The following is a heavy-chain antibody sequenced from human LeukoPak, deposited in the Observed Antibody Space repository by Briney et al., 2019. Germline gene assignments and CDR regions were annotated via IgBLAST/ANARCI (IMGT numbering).Heavy chain of an antibody. V-gene: IGHV3-23*01. CDR3: AKKRDAFDI. D-gene: IGHD5-24*01. CDR1: GFTFSSYA. CDR2: LTDSGGTT. Sequence: GGSLRLSCVASGFTFSSYAMGWVRQAPGKRPEWVSSLTDSGGTTYYVDSVKGRFTISRDNSKNTLYLHTNSLRAEGTAMYYCAKKRDAFDIWGQGTVVAVSS. J-gene: IGHJ3*02.